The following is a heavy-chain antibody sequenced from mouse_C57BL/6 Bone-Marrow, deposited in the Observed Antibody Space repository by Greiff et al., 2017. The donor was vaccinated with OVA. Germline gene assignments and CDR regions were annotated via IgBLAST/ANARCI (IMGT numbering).Heavy chain of an antibody. J-gene: IGHJ3*01. V-gene: IGHV1-63*01. Sequence: QVQLQQSGAELVRPGTSVKMSCKASGYTFTNYWIGWAKQRPGHGLEWIGDIYPGGGYTNYNEKFKGKATLTADKSSSTAYMQFSSLTSEDSAIYYCARSGAYYSNSWFAYWGQGTLVTVSA. CDR1: GYTFTNYW. CDR3: ARSGAYYSNSWFAY. CDR2: IYPGGGYT. D-gene: IGHD2-5*01.